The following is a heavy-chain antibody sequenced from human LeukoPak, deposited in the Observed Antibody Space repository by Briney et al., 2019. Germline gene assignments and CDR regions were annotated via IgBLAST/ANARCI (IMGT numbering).Heavy chain of an antibody. CDR1: GGTFSSYA. CDR2: IIPIFGTA. V-gene: IGHV1-69*13. Sequence: GASVKVSCKASGGTFSSYAISWVRQAPGQGLEWMGGIIPIFGTANYAQKLQGRVTITADESTSTAYMELSSLRSEDTAVYYCARDPYYYYYGMDVWGQGTTVTVSS. J-gene: IGHJ6*02. CDR3: ARDPYYYYYGMDV.